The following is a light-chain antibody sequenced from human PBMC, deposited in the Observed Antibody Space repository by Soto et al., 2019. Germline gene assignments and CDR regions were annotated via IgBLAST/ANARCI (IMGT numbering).Light chain of an antibody. CDR2: KVS. CDR1: QSISRW. J-gene: IGKJ2*01. V-gene: IGKV1-5*03. CDR3: QKYKSSPYT. Sequence: DIQMTQSPSTLSASGGDRVTITCRASQSISRWLAWHQQKPGKAPKLLISKVSSLASGVPSRFSGSGSETEFPLTISSLHPDDFVAYSYQKYKSSPYTCGQGPKMEIK.